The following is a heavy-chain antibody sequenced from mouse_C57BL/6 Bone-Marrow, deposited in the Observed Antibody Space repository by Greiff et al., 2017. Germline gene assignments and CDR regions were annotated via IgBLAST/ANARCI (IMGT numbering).Heavy chain of an antibody. Sequence: QVQLQQPGAELVKPGASVKLSCKASGYTFTSYWMQWVKQRPGQGLEWIGEIDPSDSYTNYNQKFKGKATLTVDTSSSTAYMQLSSLTSEDSAVYYCARWAYGYAWFAYWGQGTLVTVSA. CDR3: ARWAYGYAWFAY. CDR2: IDPSDSYT. D-gene: IGHD2-2*01. CDR1: GYTFTSYW. V-gene: IGHV1-50*01. J-gene: IGHJ3*01.